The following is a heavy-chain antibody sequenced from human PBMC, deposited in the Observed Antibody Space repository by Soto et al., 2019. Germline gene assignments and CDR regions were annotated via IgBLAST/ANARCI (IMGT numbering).Heavy chain of an antibody. CDR2: IDDSGTT. J-gene: IGHJ4*02. V-gene: IGHV4-59*01. CDR1: GGSIRSYY. Sequence: SETLSLTCAVSGGSIRSYYWNWIRQSPGKGPEWTGYIDDSGTTNYNPSLKSRVTISVDTSKNQFSLRLNSVTAADPAVYYCARQGYYDNSGYSGTFDSWGQGFVVTVSS. D-gene: IGHD3-22*01. CDR3: ARQGYYDNSGYSGTFDS.